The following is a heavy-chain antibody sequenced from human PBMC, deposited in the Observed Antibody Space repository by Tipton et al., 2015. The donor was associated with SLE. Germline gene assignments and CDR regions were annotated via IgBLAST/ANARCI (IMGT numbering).Heavy chain of an antibody. J-gene: IGHJ4*02. D-gene: IGHD3-22*01. CDR2: ISYDGSTK. V-gene: IGHV3-30*04. CDR1: GFTFSSYA. CDR3: NAWLLPQFYFDY. Sequence: SLRLSCAASGFTFSSYAIYWVRQAPGKGLEWVAFISYDGSTKYYADSVKGRFTISRDNSKNTLHLQMNSLRTEDTAMYYCNAWLLPQFYFDYWGQVTLVTVSS.